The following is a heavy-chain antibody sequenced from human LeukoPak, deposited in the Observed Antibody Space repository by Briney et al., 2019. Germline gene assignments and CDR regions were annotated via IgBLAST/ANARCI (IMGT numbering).Heavy chain of an antibody. J-gene: IGHJ6*02. Sequence: HPGGSLRLSCAASGFTFDDYAMHWVRQAPGKGLEWVSGISWNSGSIGYADSVKGRFTISRDNAKNSLYLQMNSLRAGDTAVYYCARSAPETYYYDSSGPYGMDVWGQGTTVTVSS. CDR2: ISWNSGSI. CDR1: GFTFDDYA. D-gene: IGHD3-22*01. V-gene: IGHV3-9*01. CDR3: ARSAPETYYYDSSGPYGMDV.